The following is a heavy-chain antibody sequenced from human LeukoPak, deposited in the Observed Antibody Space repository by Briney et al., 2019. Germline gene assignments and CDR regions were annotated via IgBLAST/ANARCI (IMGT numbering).Heavy chain of an antibody. CDR1: GDSISSYY. CDR3: ASSNWYFDL. CDR2: TSHSGST. V-gene: IGHV4-59*12. Sequence: SETLSLTCIVSGDSISSYYWTWIRQPPGKGLEWIGYTSHSGSTNYNPSLKSRVTISVDTSKNQFSLKLSSVTAADTAVYYCASSNWYFDLWGRGTLVTVSS. J-gene: IGHJ2*01.